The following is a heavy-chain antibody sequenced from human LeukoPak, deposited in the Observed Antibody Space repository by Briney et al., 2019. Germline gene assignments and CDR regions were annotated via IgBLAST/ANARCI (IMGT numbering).Heavy chain of an antibody. CDR3: ARDKGHGITMAFAAYGGAFDI. J-gene: IGHJ3*02. CDR2: IYYSGST. Sequence: PSETLSLTCTVSGGSISSGDYYWSWIRQPPGKGLEWIGYIYYSGSTYYNPSLKSRVTISVDTSKNQFSLKLSSVTAADTAVYYCARDKGHGITMAFAAYGGAFDIWGQGTMVTVSS. D-gene: IGHD3-10*01. CDR1: GGSISSGDYY. V-gene: IGHV4-30-4*01.